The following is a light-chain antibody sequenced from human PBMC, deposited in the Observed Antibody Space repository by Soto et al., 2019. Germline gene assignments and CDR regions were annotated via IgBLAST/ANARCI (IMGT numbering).Light chain of an antibody. V-gene: IGKV1-39*01. CDR2: AAS. CDR3: QLSLSTPYI. CDR1: QCIGTY. Sequence: DIQMTQSPSSLAASVGDRVTITCRASQCIGTYLNWYQQKIWKAPKLLIYAASSLQSGVPSRFSGSGSGTDFPLTISSLQPEDVVTYFCQLSLSTPYIFGQGTKLEIK. J-gene: IGKJ2*01.